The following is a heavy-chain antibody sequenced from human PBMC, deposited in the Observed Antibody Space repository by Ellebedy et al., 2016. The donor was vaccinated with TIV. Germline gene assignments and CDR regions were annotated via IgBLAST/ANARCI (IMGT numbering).Heavy chain of an antibody. V-gene: IGHV1-69*13. J-gene: IGHJ4*02. Sequence: AASVKVSCKTSGYTFTSYGISWVRQAPGQGLEWMGGVIPIIGAVNYAQDFQGRVTITADAFTYTSHMLLSSLRSDDTAIYYCVRIEDGGWALDHWGQGTLVTVSS. CDR1: GYTFTSYG. CDR2: VIPIIGAV. CDR3: VRIEDGGWALDH. D-gene: IGHD6-19*01.